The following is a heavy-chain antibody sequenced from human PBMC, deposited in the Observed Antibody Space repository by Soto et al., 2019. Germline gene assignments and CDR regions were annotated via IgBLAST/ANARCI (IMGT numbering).Heavy chain of an antibody. CDR1: GGSISSSSYY. J-gene: IGHJ4*02. CDR3: ARGDYGVHVEYYFDY. V-gene: IGHV4-39*07. D-gene: IGHD4-17*01. Sequence: SETLSLTCTVSGGSISSSSYYWGWIRQPPGKGLEWIGSIYYSGSTNYNKSLMSRVSISVEKSKNQVSLNLSSVTAAFTSFYYCARGDYGVHVEYYFDYWGQGTLVTVSS. CDR2: IYYSGST.